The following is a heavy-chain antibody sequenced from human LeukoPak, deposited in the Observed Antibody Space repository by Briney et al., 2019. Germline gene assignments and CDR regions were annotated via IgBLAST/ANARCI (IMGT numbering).Heavy chain of an antibody. CDR2: VSYDGSNK. CDR3: ARDVTGGSGAFDI. CDR1: GFTFSSYA. Sequence: GGSLRLSCAASGFTFSSYAMHWVRQAPGKGLEWVAVVSYDGSNKYYADSVKGRFTISRDNSKNTLYLQMNSLRAEDTAVYYCARDVTGGSGAFDIWGQGTMVTVSS. D-gene: IGHD2-8*02. V-gene: IGHV3-30*04. J-gene: IGHJ3*02.